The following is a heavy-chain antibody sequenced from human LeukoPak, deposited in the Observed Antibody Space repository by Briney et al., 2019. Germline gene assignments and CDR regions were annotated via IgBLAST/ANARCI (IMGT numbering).Heavy chain of an antibody. CDR3: ARDRGYCDGGTCCVWFDP. V-gene: IGHV4-59*01. CDR2: FYYSGDT. Sequence: SETLSLTCPVSGASINSYYWSWLRQPPGKGLEWIGYFYYSGDTNYNPSLKSRVTMSLDTSKNQLSLKLTSVTAADSAVYYCARDRGYCDGGTCCVWFDPWGQGTLVTVSS. D-gene: IGHD2-15*01. J-gene: IGHJ5*02. CDR1: GASINSYY.